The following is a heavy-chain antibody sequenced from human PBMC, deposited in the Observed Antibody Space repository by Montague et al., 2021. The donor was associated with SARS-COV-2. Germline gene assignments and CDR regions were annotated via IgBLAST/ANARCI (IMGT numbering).Heavy chain of an antibody. CDR1: GGSFNDYY. CDR3: ARGHQGVAMIVVVMIGAKYYFDY. D-gene: IGHD3-22*01. CDR2: INHGGST. Sequence: SETLSLTCAVYGGSFNDYYWSWIRQPPGKGLEWIGEINHGGSTNYSPSLKSRVTISADTSKNQVSLKLKSVTAADTANYYCARGHQGVAMIVVVMIGAKYYFDYWGQGSLVTVSS. V-gene: IGHV4-34*01. J-gene: IGHJ4*02.